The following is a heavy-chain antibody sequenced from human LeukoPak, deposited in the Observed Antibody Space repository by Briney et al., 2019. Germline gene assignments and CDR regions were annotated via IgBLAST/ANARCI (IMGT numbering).Heavy chain of an antibody. Sequence: GESLKISCKGSGYSFTSYWIGWVRQMPGKGLEWMGIIYPGDSDTRYSPSFQGQVTTSADKSISTAYLQWSSLKASDTAMYYCARLRGELRLSPVVDAFDIWGQGTMVTVSS. V-gene: IGHV5-51*01. CDR2: IYPGDSDT. CDR3: ARLRGELRLSPVVDAFDI. J-gene: IGHJ3*02. D-gene: IGHD1-26*01. CDR1: GYSFTSYW.